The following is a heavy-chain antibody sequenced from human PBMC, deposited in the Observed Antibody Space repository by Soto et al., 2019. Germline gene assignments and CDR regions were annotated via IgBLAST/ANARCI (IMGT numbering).Heavy chain of an antibody. CDR3: AGQTFTIAAASYGRSNWFDP. J-gene: IGHJ5*02. Sequence: ASETLSLTCSASGGSITSSSHFWGWVRQPPGKGLEWIGTIYFTGNTYYTPSLKSRLTMSIDTSKNEFSLRLTSVTAADTAVYYCAGQTFTIAAASYGRSNWFDPWGPGTLVTVSS. D-gene: IGHD6-25*01. V-gene: IGHV4-39*01. CDR2: IYFTGNT. CDR1: GGSITSSSHF.